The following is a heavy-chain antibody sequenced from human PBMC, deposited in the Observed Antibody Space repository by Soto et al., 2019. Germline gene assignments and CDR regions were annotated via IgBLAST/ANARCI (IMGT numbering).Heavy chain of an antibody. D-gene: IGHD1-26*01. CDR3: ARSRSYYVEDFQK. V-gene: IGHV4-31*03. J-gene: IGHJ1*01. Sequence: SETLSLTCSVSGDSISTEGYYWSWIRQHPGKGLEWIGYIYYSGLTSYNPSLKSRVTISRATSKNQFYLKLSSVTAADTAVYYCARSRSYYVEDFQKWGQGTLVTVS. CDR1: GDSISTEGYY. CDR2: IYYSGLT.